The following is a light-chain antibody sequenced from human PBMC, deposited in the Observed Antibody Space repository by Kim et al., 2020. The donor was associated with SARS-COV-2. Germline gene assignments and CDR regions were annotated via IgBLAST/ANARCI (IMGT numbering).Light chain of an antibody. CDR3: QQYSSSALT. V-gene: IGKV3-20*01. CDR1: ESVSSNY. Sequence: PGERATLSCRASESVSSNYLTWYQQKPGQRPRLLIYGASSKATGIPDRFSGSGSGTDFTLTISRLEPEDFAVYYCQQYSSSALTFGGGTKV. CDR2: GAS. J-gene: IGKJ4*01.